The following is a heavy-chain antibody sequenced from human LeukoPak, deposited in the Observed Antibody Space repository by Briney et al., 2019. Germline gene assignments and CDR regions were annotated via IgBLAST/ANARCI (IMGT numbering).Heavy chain of an antibody. CDR1: GFIVSSNY. Sequence: PGGSLRLSCAVSGFIVSSNYMSWVRQAPGKGLEWVSVIYSGGSIYYADSVKGRSTISRDNAKNSLYLQMNSLRAEDTAVYYCARLPGYCGGDCYSDYWGQGTLVTVSS. D-gene: IGHD2-21*02. CDR3: ARLPGYCGGDCYSDY. V-gene: IGHV3-53*01. CDR2: IYSGGSI. J-gene: IGHJ4*02.